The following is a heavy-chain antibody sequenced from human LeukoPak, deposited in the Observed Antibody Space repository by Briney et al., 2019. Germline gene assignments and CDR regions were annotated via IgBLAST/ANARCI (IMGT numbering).Heavy chain of an antibody. V-gene: IGHV6-1*01. CDR2: TYYRSKWYN. Sequence: SQTLSLTCAISGDSVSSNSADWNWIRQSPSRGLEWLGRTYYRSKWYNDYAVSVKTRITINPNTPKNQFSLQLNSVAPEDTAVYYWAKAHPLPRIIAVAGYNWFDPRSQGTLVTVSS. CDR3: AKAHPLPRIIAVAGYNWFDP. J-gene: IGHJ5*02. CDR1: GDSVSSNSAD. D-gene: IGHD6-19*01.